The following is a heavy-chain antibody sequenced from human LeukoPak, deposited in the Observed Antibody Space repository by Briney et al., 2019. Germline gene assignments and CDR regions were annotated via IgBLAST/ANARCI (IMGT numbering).Heavy chain of an antibody. D-gene: IGHD3-10*01. CDR1: GFTFRSHA. V-gene: IGHV3-23*01. CDR2: IYENGGTT. Sequence: GGSLRLSCVGSGFTFRSHAMSWVRQAPEKGLEFVSGIYENGGTTYYADSVKGRFTISRDNSKNTLYLQMNSLRAEDTAVYYCARVLLWFGEFSWGQGTLVTVSS. J-gene: IGHJ4*02. CDR3: ARVLLWFGEFS.